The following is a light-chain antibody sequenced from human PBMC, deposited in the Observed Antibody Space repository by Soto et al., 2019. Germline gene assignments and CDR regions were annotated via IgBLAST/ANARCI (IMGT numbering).Light chain of an antibody. CDR2: EVS. V-gene: IGLV2-14*01. J-gene: IGLJ3*02. Sequence: QSALTQPASVSGSPGQSITISCTGTSSDIGGSNYVSWYQQHPGKAPKLVIYEVSNRPSGISNRFSGSKSGNTASLTISGLQAEDEANYYCLSYTSDNGWVFGGGTKVTVL. CDR3: LSYTSDNGWV. CDR1: SSDIGGSNY.